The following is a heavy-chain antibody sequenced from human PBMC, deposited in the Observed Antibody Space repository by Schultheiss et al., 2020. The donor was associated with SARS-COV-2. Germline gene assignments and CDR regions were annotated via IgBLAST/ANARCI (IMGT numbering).Heavy chain of an antibody. D-gene: IGHD3/OR15-3a*01. CDR3: ARWGYNDFRSGFSYYYYSYMDV. CDR2: TYYRSKWYS. Sequence: SQTLSLTCAISGDSVSSNSVAWNWIRQSPSRGLEWLGRTYYRSKWYSDYAVSVRSRITINPDTSKNQFSLHLNSVTPEDTAVYYCARWGYNDFRSGFSYYYYSYMDVWGKGTTVTVSS. V-gene: IGHV6-1*01. CDR1: GDSVSSNSVA. J-gene: IGHJ6*03.